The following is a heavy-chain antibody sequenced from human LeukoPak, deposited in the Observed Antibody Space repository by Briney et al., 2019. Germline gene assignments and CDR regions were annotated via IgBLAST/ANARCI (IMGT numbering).Heavy chain of an antibody. J-gene: IGHJ3*02. Sequence: PSETLSLTCTVSGGSISSYYWSWIRQPPGKGLEWIGYIYYSGSTNYNPSLKSRVTISIDTSKNQFSLKLSSVTAADTAVYYCARHPAAARAFDIWGQGTIVTVSS. CDR2: IYYSGST. CDR3: ARHPAAARAFDI. V-gene: IGHV4-59*08. D-gene: IGHD6-13*01. CDR1: GGSISSYY.